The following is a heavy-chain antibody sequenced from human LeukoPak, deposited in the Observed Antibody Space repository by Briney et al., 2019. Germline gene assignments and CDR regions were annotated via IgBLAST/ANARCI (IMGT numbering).Heavy chain of an antibody. CDR1: GGSISSYY. D-gene: IGHD3-10*01. J-gene: IGHJ4*02. Sequence: SETLSLTCTVSGGSISSYYWSWLRQPPGKGLEWIGYIYYSGSTNYNPSLKSRVTISVDTSKNQFSLKLSSVTAADTAVYYCARRYYYGSGSYDYWGQGTLVTVSS. V-gene: IGHV4-59*01. CDR2: IYYSGST. CDR3: ARRYYYGSGSYDY.